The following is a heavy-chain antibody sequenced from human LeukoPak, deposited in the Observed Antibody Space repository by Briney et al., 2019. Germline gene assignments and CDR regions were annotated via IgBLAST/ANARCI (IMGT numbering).Heavy chain of an antibody. D-gene: IGHD6-19*01. CDR3: ARLYGSGWYV. V-gene: IGHV4-39*01. CDR1: GGSISSSSYY. CDR2: IYYSGST. J-gene: IGHJ4*02. Sequence: SETLSLTCTVSGGSISSSSYYWGWIRQPPGKGLEWIGSIYYSGSTYYNPSLKSRVTISVDTSKNQFSLKLSSVTAADTAVYYCARLYGSGWYVWGQGTLVTVSS.